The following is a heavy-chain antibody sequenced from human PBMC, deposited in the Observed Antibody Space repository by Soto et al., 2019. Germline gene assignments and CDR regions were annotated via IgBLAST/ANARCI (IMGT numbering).Heavy chain of an antibody. CDR3: AGGMESYQLLSDYFDY. J-gene: IGHJ4*02. CDR1: GGSISSSSYY. Sequence: PSETLSLTCTVSGGSISSSSYYWGWIRQPPGKGLEWIGSIYYSGSTYYNPSLKSRVTISVDTSKNQFSLKLSSVTAADTAVYYCAGGMESYQLLSDYFDYWGQGTLVTVSS. CDR2: IYYSGST. V-gene: IGHV4-39*01. D-gene: IGHD2-2*01.